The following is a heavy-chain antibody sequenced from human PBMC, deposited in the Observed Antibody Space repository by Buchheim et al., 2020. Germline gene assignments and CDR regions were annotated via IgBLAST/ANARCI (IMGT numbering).Heavy chain of an antibody. D-gene: IGHD2-15*01. CDR2: IWYDGSNK. CDR1: GLTFSHYG. CDR3: AQDKSGGSTRSGSFDY. J-gene: IGHJ4*01. Sequence: QVQLVESGGGVVQPGRSLRLSCAASGLTFSHYGMHWVRQAPGKGLEWVAFIWYDGSNKYYSDSVKGRFTISRDDSRNTVHLEMNSLRAEDTAVYYCAQDKSGGSTRSGSFDYWGHGAL. V-gene: IGHV3-33*06.